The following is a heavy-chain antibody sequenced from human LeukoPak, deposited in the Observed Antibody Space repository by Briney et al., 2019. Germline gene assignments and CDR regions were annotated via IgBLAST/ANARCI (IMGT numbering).Heavy chain of an antibody. CDR2: IKQDGSKK. CDR1: GFTFSSYW. D-gene: IGHD6-6*01. CDR3: ARELEYSSSPGVDDY. J-gene: IGHJ4*02. Sequence: PGGSLRLSCAASGFTFSSYWMSWVRQAPGKGLEWVANIKQDGSKKYYVDSVKGRFTISRDNAKNSLYLQMNSLRAEDTAVYYCARELEYSSSPGVDDYWGQGTLVTVSS. V-gene: IGHV3-7*01.